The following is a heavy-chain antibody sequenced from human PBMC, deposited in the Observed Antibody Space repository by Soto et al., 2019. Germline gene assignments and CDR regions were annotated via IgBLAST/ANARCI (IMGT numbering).Heavy chain of an antibody. CDR1: GLTFSSYA. Sequence: GGSLRLSCAASGLTFSSYAMSWVRQAPGKGLEWVSHISNSGRSTKYADSVKGRFTISRDNSKNTLYLQMNSLRAEVTAIYYCAKDALAYYDFWSWGQGTLVTVSS. V-gene: IGHV3-23*01. J-gene: IGHJ4*02. D-gene: IGHD3-3*01. CDR2: ISNSGRST. CDR3: AKDALAYYDFWS.